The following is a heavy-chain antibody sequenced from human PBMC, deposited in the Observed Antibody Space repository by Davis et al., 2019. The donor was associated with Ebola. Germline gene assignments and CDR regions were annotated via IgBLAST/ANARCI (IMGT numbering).Heavy chain of an antibody. CDR3: ARGMEWTEWWIAP. J-gene: IGHJ5*02. Sequence: MPSETLSLTCSVSGGSVGSDYWSWIRQSPGKGLEWIAFISNGGRTIYNPSLRGRVTISVDTSKNQFSLEVRSVTAADTAIYFCARGMEWTEWWIAPWGQGTLVTVSS. CDR1: GGSVGSDY. CDR2: ISNGGRT. V-gene: IGHV4-59*02. D-gene: IGHD3-3*01.